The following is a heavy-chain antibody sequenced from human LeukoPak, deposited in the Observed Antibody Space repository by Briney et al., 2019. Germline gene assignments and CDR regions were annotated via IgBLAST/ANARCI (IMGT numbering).Heavy chain of an antibody. CDR3: ARLYGDGYGFDY. CDR2: INPNSGGT. J-gene: IGHJ4*02. Sequence: ASVKVSCKASGYTFTGYHMHWVRQAPGQGLEWMGWINPNSGGTNYAQKFQGRVTMTRDTSISTAYMELSRLRSDDTAVYYCARLYGDGYGFDYWGQGTLVTVSS. CDR1: GYTFTGYH. V-gene: IGHV1-2*02. D-gene: IGHD5-24*01.